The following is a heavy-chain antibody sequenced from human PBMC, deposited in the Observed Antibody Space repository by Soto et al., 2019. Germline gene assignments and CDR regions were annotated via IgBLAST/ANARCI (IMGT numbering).Heavy chain of an antibody. CDR1: GFTFSNYA. Sequence: EVQLLESGGGLVQPGGSLRLSCAASGFTFSNYAMSWVRQAPGKGLEWVSAISGSDGSTYYAGSVKGRFTISRDNSKNTLYLQMNSQRAEDTAVYYCAPGVFDYWGQGILVTVSS. CDR3: APGVFDY. V-gene: IGHV3-23*01. J-gene: IGHJ4*02. CDR2: ISGSDGST. D-gene: IGHD3-10*01.